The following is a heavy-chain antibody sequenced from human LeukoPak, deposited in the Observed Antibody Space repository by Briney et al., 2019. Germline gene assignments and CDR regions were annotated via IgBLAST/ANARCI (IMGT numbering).Heavy chain of an antibody. CDR3: AKGGPVAADPRYFQH. J-gene: IGHJ1*01. D-gene: IGHD6-19*01. V-gene: IGHV3-23*01. Sequence: GGSLRLSCAASGFTFSSYAMSWVRQAPGKGLEWVSAISGNGGSTYYADSVEGRFTISRDNSKNTLYLEMNSLRAEDTAVYYCAKGGPVAADPRYFQHWGQGTLVTVSS. CDR2: ISGNGGST. CDR1: GFTFSSYA.